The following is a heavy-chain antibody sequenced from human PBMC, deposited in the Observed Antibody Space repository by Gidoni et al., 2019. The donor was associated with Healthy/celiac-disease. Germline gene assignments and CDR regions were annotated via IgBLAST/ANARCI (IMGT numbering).Heavy chain of an antibody. Sequence: QVQLQESGPGLVKPSETLSLTCTVSGGSISSYYWSWIRQPPGKGLEWIGYIYYSGSTNYNPSLKSRVTISVDTSKNQFSLKLSSVTAADTAVYYCARKLPPGVVIKGWFDPWGQGTLVTVSS. V-gene: IGHV4-59*08. CDR1: GGSISSYY. J-gene: IGHJ5*02. CDR3: ARKLPPGVVIKGWFDP. D-gene: IGHD3-3*01. CDR2: IYYSGST.